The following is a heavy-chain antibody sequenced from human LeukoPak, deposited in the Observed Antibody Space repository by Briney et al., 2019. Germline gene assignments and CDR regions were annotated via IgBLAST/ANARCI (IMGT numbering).Heavy chain of an antibody. CDR3: ARDLHGYCSGGSCYSGGWFDP. V-gene: IGHV4-38-2*02. D-gene: IGHD2-15*01. J-gene: IGHJ5*02. CDR1: GYSISSGFY. CDR2: IYNTGKT. Sequence: SETLSLTCRVSGYSISSGFYWGWIRQPPGQGLEWIGTIYNTGKTYYNPSLKSRVTISVDPSKNQFSLKLSSVTAADTAVYYCARDLHGYCSGGSCYSGGWFDPWGQGTLVTVSS.